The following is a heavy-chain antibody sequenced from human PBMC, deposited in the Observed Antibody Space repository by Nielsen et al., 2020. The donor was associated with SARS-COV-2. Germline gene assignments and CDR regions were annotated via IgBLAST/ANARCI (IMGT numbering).Heavy chain of an antibody. D-gene: IGHD6-13*01. CDR3: GKDQYSSSWNSLDH. CDR2: IKEDGSEE. Sequence: GESLKISCAASGFTFFNYWMTWVRQAPGKGLEWVANIKEDGSEEYYVDFVRGRFTISRDNAKNSLYLQMNSLRVDDTALYYCGKDQYSSSWNSLDHWGQGTLVTVSS. V-gene: IGHV3-7*03. CDR1: GFTFFNYW. J-gene: IGHJ4*02.